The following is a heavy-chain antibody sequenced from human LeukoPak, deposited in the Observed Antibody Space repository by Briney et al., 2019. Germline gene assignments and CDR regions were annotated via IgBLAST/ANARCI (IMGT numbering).Heavy chain of an antibody. CDR2: ISYDGSNK. J-gene: IGHJ6*03. D-gene: IGHD3-10*01. V-gene: IGHV3-30*04. CDR1: GFTFSSYA. CDR3: ARSDSSGSYSNYYYMDV. Sequence: GGSLRLSCAASGFTFSSYAMHWVRQAPGKGLEWVAVISYDGSNKYYADSVKGQFTISRDNSKNTLYLQMNSLRAEDTAVYYCARSDSSGSYSNYYYMDVWGKGTTVTVSS.